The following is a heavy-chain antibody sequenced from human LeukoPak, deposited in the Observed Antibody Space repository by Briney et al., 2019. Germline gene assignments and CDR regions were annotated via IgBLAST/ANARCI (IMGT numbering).Heavy chain of an antibody. V-gene: IGHV3-48*04. CDR2: ISSSSTTI. D-gene: IGHD2-2*01. Sequence: GGSLRLSCAASGFTFDSYSMNWVRQAPGKGLEWISYISSSSTTIYYADSVKGRFTISRDNAKNSLYLQMNSLRAEDTAVYYCARDTRGESDYWGQGTLVTVSS. CDR3: ARDTRGESDY. CDR1: GFTFDSYS. J-gene: IGHJ4*02.